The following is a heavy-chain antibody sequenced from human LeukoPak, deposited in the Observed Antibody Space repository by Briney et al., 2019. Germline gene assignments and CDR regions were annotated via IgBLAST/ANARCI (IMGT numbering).Heavy chain of an antibody. V-gene: IGHV3-21*01. D-gene: IGHD6-13*01. CDR3: ARGAAAGNYEYFQH. CDR1: GFTISNYH. J-gene: IGHJ1*01. CDR2: ISSSSSYI. Sequence: PGGSLRLSCAASGFTISNYHMNWVRQAPGKGLEWVASISSSSSYIYYADSVTGRFTISRDNAKNSLLLQMNSLRAEDTAVYYCARGAAAGNYEYFQHWGQGTLVTVSS.